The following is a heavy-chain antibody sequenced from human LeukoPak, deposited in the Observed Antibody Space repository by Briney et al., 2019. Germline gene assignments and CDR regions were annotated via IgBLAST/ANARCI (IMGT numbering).Heavy chain of an antibody. D-gene: IGHD6-13*01. V-gene: IGHV1-69*01. Sequence: SVKVPCKASGGTFSSYAISWVRQAPGQGLEWMGGIIPIFGTANYAQKFQGRVTITADESTSTAYMELSSLRSEDTAVYYCARVRDSSSWYSRYYFDYWGQGTLVTVSS. CDR3: ARVRDSSSWYSRYYFDY. CDR1: GGTFSSYA. CDR2: IIPIFGTA. J-gene: IGHJ4*02.